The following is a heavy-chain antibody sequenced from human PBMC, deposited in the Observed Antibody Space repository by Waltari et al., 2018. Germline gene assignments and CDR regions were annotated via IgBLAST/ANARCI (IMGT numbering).Heavy chain of an antibody. CDR1: GRIFSNYA. J-gene: IGHJ1*01. Sequence: QVHLVESGGDVVQPGRSLRLSCTASGRIFSNYAMHGVRQAPGKGLEWVALISYDGTNTRYATSVEGRFTISRDNTKNTLYLQMDSLRLDDTAFYYCAKDDYGDEYFQHWGQGTLLTVSS. V-gene: IGHV3-30*18. D-gene: IGHD4-17*01. CDR3: AKDDYGDEYFQH. CDR2: ISYDGTNT.